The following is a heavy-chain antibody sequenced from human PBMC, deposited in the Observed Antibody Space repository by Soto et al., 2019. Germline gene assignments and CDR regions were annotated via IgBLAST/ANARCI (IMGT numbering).Heavy chain of an antibody. CDR1: GFTFSSYG. CDR3: ARDWRPYRGAVAGKPFDY. CDR2: IWYDGSNK. D-gene: IGHD6-19*01. V-gene: IGHV3-33*01. J-gene: IGHJ4*02. Sequence: QVQLVESGGGVVQPGRSLRLSCAASGFTFSSYGMHWVRQAPGKGLEWVAVIWYDGSNKYYADSVKGRFTISRDNSKNTXSLQMNSLRAEDKAVYYCARDWRPYRGAVAGKPFDYWGQGPLVTVSS.